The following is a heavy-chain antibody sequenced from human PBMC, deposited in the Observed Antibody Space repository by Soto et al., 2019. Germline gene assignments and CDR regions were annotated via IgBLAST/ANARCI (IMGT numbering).Heavy chain of an antibody. CDR1: GGSISSGGYY. J-gene: IGHJ3*02. CDR2: IYYSGST. V-gene: IGHV4-31*03. D-gene: IGHD2-15*01. CDR3: ARDSNINAAFDI. Sequence: PSETLSLTCTVSGGSISSGGYYWSWIRQHPGKGLEWIGYIYYSGSTYYNPSLKSRVTISVDTSKNQFSLKLSSVTAADTAVYYCARDSNINAAFDIWGQGKMVTVSS.